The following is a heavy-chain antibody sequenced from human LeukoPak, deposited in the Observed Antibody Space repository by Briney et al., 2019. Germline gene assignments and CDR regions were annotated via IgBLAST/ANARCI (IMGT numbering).Heavy chain of an antibody. J-gene: IGHJ6*02. CDR3: ARAASNCNFDYYGMDV. Sequence: PGGSLSLSCAASGFTFSSCEMNWVRQAPGKGLEWVSYISSSGSTIYYADSVKDRFTISRDNAKNSLYLQMNSLRAEDTAVYYCARAASNCNFDYYGMDVWGQGTTVTVSS. CDR1: GFTFSSCE. CDR2: ISSSGSTI. V-gene: IGHV3-48*03. D-gene: IGHD1-1*01.